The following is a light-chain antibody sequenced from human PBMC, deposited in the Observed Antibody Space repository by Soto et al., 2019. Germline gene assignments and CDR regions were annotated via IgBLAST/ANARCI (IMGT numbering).Light chain of an antibody. V-gene: IGKV1-8*01. CDR3: QQYYSYPPT. Sequence: AIRMTQSPSSFSASTGDRVTITCGASQGISSYLAWYQQKPGKAPKLLIYAASTLQSGVPSRFSGSGSGTDFTLTISCLQSEDFATYYCQQYYSYPPTFGQGTKVEIK. CDR1: QGISSY. CDR2: AAS. J-gene: IGKJ1*01.